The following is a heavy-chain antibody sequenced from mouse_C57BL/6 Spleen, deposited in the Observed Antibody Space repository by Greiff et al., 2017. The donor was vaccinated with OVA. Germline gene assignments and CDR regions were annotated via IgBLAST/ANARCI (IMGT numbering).Heavy chain of an antibody. V-gene: IGHV2-2*01. CDR3: ARREVAYYYAMDD. J-gene: IGHJ4*01. Sequence: QVQLQQSGPGLVQPSQSLSITCTVSGFSLTSYGVHWVRQSPGTGLEWMGVIWSGGSTDYTAAFISRLSISTDNSKSQVFFKMNSQQADDTAIYYCARREVAYYYAMDDWGQGTSVTVAS. D-gene: IGHD1-1*01. CDR1: GFSLTSYG. CDR2: IWSGGST.